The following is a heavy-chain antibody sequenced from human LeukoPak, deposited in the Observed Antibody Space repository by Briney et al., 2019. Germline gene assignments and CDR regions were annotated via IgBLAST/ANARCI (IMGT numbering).Heavy chain of an antibody. J-gene: IGHJ4*02. Sequence: PGGSLRLSCAASGFTFNNYWMTWVRQAPGKGLEWVSAISGSGGSTYYADSVKGRFTISRDNSKNTLYLQMNSLRAEDTAVYYCAKGGGMTGEDFDYWGQGTLVTVSS. CDR2: ISGSGGST. D-gene: IGHD1-20*01. CDR3: AKGGGMTGEDFDY. V-gene: IGHV3-23*01. CDR1: GFTFNNYW.